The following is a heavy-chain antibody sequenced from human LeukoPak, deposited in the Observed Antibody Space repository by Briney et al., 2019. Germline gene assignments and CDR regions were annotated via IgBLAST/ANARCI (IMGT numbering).Heavy chain of an antibody. V-gene: IGHV1-2*02. Sequence: GASVKVSCKASGYTFTAYYMHWLRQAPGQGLEWMGWINPNSGGTNQGRVTMTRDTSISTAYMEVSRLRSDDTAVYYCATNPAATRGFDNWGQGTLVTVSS. CDR1: GYTFTAYY. CDR3: ATNPAATRGFDN. J-gene: IGHJ4*02. CDR2: INPNSGGT. D-gene: IGHD2-2*01.